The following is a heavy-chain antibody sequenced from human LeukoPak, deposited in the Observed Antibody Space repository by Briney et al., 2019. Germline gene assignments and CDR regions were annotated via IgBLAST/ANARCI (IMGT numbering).Heavy chain of an antibody. Sequence: SVKVSCKASVGTFSSYAISWVRQAPGQGLEWMGGIIPIFGTANYAQKFQGRVTITADESTSTAYMELSSLRSEDMAVYYCARERSEYDILTGYYGPPFDPWGQGTLVTVSS. CDR2: IIPIFGTA. CDR3: ARERSEYDILTGYYGPPFDP. V-gene: IGHV1-69*13. D-gene: IGHD3-9*01. J-gene: IGHJ5*02. CDR1: VGTFSSYA.